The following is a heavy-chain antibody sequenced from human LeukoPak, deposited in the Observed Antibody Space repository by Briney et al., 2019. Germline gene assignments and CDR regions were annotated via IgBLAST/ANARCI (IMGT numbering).Heavy chain of an antibody. CDR1: GGSISSGGYY. J-gene: IGHJ3*02. D-gene: IGHD3-22*01. Sequence: SETLSLTCTVSGGSISSGGYYWSWIRQHPGKGLEWIGYIYYSGSTYYNPSLKSRVTISVDTSKNQFSLKLSSVTAADTAVYYCARDPSYDTGPDNAFDIWGQGTMVTVSS. V-gene: IGHV4-31*03. CDR2: IYYSGST. CDR3: ARDPSYDTGPDNAFDI.